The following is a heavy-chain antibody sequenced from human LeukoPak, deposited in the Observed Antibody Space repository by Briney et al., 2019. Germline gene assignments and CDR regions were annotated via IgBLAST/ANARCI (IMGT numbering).Heavy chain of an antibody. CDR3: AKGRSGWPNRLDY. D-gene: IGHD6-19*01. Sequence: GGSLRLSCAASGFTVTRKHMSWVRHAPGKGLAWVSALSGSGDSTYYADSVKGRFTISRDNSKNTLYLQMNSLRAEDTAIYYCAKGRSGWPNRLDYWGQGTLVTVSS. V-gene: IGHV3-23*01. CDR1: GFTVTRKH. CDR2: LSGSGDST. J-gene: IGHJ4*02.